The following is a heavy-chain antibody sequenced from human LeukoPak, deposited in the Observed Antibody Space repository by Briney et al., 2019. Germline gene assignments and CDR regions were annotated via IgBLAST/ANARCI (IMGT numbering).Heavy chain of an antibody. V-gene: IGHV4-34*01. CDR1: GGSFSGYY. D-gene: IGHD3-22*01. J-gene: IGHJ4*02. CDR2: INHSGST. Sequence: PSETLSLTCAVYGGSFSGYYWSWIRQPPGKGPEWIGEINHSGSTNYNPSLKSRVTISVDTSKNQFSLKLSSVTAADTAVYYCAYQRNYYDSSGYYSVLVDYWGQGTLVTVSS. CDR3: AYQRNYYDSSGYYSVLVDY.